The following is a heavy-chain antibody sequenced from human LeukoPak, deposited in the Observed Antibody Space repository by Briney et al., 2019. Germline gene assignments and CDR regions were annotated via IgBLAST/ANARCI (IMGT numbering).Heavy chain of an antibody. Sequence: GGSLRLSCGASGFTFSSYAMSGVRQAPGKGVEWVSAICGSGGSTYYADSVKGRFTISRDNSKNKLYLQMNSLRAEDTAVYYCASLGYCSSTSCLGSWFDPWGQGTLVTVSS. CDR1: GFTFSSYA. J-gene: IGHJ5*02. D-gene: IGHD2-2*01. V-gene: IGHV3-23*01. CDR3: ASLGYCSSTSCLGSWFDP. CDR2: ICGSGGST.